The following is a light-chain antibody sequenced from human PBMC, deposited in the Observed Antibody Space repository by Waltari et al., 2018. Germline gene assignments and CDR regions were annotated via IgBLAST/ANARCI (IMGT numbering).Light chain of an antibody. V-gene: IGKV3-20*01. Sequence: SVFTQSPGTLSLSPGRRTTLSCRASQSVSRTLAWYQQKPGQAPRLLIYDASIRATGTPDRFSGSGYGTDFSLTISRLEPEDFAVYYCQKYGSLPATFGQGTKVEIK. CDR1: QSVSRT. CDR3: QKYGSLPAT. CDR2: DAS. J-gene: IGKJ1*01.